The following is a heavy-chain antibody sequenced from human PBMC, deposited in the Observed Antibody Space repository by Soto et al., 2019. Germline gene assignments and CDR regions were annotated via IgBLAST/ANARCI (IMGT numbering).Heavy chain of an antibody. Sequence: PSETLSLTCTVSGVSLRSYYWSWIRQPPGKGLEWIGYIYYSGSTNYNPSLKSRVTISVDTSKNQFSLKLSSVTAADTAVYYCARLNDWDSYYYGMDVWGQGTTVTVS. CDR1: GVSLRSYY. J-gene: IGHJ6*02. V-gene: IGHV4-59*01. D-gene: IGHD3-9*01. CDR2: IYYSGST. CDR3: ARLNDWDSYYYGMDV.